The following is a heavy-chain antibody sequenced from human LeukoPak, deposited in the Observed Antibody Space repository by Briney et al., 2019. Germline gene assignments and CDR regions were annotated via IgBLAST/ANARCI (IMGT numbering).Heavy chain of an antibody. D-gene: IGHD1-1*01. CDR1: GGTFSSYA. CDR3: AREAERDLYYFDN. CDR2: IIPIFGTA. J-gene: IGHJ4*02. Sequence: SVKVSCKASGGTFSSYAISWVRQAPGQGLEWMGGIIPIFGTANYAQKFQGRVTITADESTSTAYMELSSLRSEDTAVYYCAREAERDLYYFDNWGQGTLVTVSS. V-gene: IGHV1-69*01.